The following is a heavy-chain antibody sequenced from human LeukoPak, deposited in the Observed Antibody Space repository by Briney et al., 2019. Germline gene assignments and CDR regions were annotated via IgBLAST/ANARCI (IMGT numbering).Heavy chain of an antibody. CDR3: ARGRPHGNDY. J-gene: IGHJ4*02. Sequence: GGSLRLSCAASGFTFSNAWMSWVRQAPGKGLVWVSRIASDGSSTTYADSVKGRFSISRDNAKNTLYLQMNSLRVEDTAVYYCARGRPHGNDYWGQGTLVTVSS. CDR2: IASDGSST. CDR1: GFTFSNAW. V-gene: IGHV3-74*01. D-gene: IGHD4-23*01.